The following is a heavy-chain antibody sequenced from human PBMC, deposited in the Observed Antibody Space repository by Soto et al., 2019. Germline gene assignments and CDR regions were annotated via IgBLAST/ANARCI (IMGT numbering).Heavy chain of an antibody. CDR2: ISASSTYI. J-gene: IGHJ4*02. Sequence: EVLLVESGGGLVKPGGSLRLSCAASGFIFSSYTMNWVRQAPGKGLEWVSSISASSTYIYYADSLKGRFTISRDNAYNSLYLQMNSLSAEDTAVYYCARGWLRDPWMYWGQGTLVTVSS. V-gene: IGHV3-21*01. CDR1: GFIFSSYT. D-gene: IGHD5-12*01. CDR3: ARGWLRDPWMY.